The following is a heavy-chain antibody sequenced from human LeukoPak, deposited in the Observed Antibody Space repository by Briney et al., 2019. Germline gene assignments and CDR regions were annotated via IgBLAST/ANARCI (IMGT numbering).Heavy chain of an antibody. CDR1: GFILSSYE. D-gene: IGHD5-18*01. J-gene: IGHJ4*02. Sequence: PGGSLRLSCAASGFILSSYEMNWVRQAPGKGLEWVSFISGSAGSTYYADSVKGRFTISRDNSKNTLYLQMNSLRAEDTAVYYCAKERRAYVDTAMVFDYWGQGTLVTVSS. CDR2: ISGSAGST. CDR3: AKERRAYVDTAMVFDY. V-gene: IGHV3-23*01.